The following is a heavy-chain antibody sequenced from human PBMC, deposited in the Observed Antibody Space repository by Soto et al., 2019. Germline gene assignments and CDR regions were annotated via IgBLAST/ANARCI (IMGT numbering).Heavy chain of an antibody. J-gene: IGHJ4*02. D-gene: IGHD3-10*01. CDR1: GGSVSSGGYA. V-gene: IGHV4-30-2*01. CDR2: IYHSGST. CDR3: ARAGVPMVRGVTNYFDY. Sequence: TLSLPCAVSGGSVSSGGYAWSWIRQPPGEGVEWIGYIYHSGSTYYNQSLKSRFTIPVDRSKNQFSLKLSSVTAAETAVYYCARAGVPMVRGVTNYFDYWGQGNLVTVSA.